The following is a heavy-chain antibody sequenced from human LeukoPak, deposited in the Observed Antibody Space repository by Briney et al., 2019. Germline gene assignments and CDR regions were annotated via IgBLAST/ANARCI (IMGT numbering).Heavy chain of an antibody. CDR3: ARDYYAGYKSGWYQINY. D-gene: IGHD6-19*01. CDR1: GFTLSGYA. J-gene: IGHJ4*02. V-gene: IGHV3-30*04. CDR2: ISNDGSNT. Sequence: GGSRRLSCAVSGFTLSGYAMHWVRQAPGKGLEWVAVISNDGSNTNYADSVKGRFTISRDKSKNTLYLQMNSLRAEDTAVYYCARDYYAGYKSGWYQINYWGQGTLVTVSS.